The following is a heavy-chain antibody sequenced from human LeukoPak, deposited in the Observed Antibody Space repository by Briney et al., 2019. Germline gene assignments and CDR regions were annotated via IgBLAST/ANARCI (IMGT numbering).Heavy chain of an antibody. J-gene: IGHJ4*02. CDR3: ARGLKPFDY. CDR2: IHYSGST. CDR1: GGSISGYY. V-gene: IGHV4-59*01. Sequence: PSETLSLTCTVSGGSISGYYWSWIRQPPGKGLEWIGYIHYSGSTNHNPSLKSRVTISVDTSKNQFSLKVTSVTAADTAVYYCARGLKPFDYWGQGTLVTVSS.